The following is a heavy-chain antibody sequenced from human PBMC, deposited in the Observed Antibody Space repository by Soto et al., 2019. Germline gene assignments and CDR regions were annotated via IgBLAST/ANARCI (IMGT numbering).Heavy chain of an antibody. CDR1: GGTFSSYT. J-gene: IGHJ3*02. Sequence: QIQLVQSGAEVKKPGSSVKVSYKASGGTFSSYTISWVRQAPRQRLEWMGRIIPILGIANYAQKFQGRVTITADKSTSTAYMELSSLRSEDTAVYYCARGGLIFSKFEYSSSSGAFDIWGQGTMVTVSS. CDR3: ARGGLIFSKFEYSSSSGAFDI. V-gene: IGHV1-69*02. D-gene: IGHD6-6*01. CDR2: IIPILGIA.